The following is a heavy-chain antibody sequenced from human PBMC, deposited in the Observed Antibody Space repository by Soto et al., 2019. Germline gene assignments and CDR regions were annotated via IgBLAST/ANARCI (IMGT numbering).Heavy chain of an antibody. D-gene: IGHD6-13*01. J-gene: IGHJ4*02. CDR2: IYHSGST. Sequence: QVQLQESGPGLVKPSGTLSLTCAVSGGSISSSNWWSWVRQPPGKGLEWIGEIYHSGSTNYNPSLQSRVNRSVDKSKNQFSLKLNSLTAADTAVYYWARCIAAAGPIDYWGQGTLVTVSS. V-gene: IGHV4-4*02. CDR1: GGSISSSNW. CDR3: ARCIAAAGPIDY.